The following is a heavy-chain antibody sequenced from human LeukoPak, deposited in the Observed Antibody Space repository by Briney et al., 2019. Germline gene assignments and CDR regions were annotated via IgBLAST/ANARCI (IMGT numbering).Heavy chain of an antibody. Sequence: GATVTLSCTASGYTFTDYYMHWVQQAPGKGHEWMGRVDPEDGETIYAEKFQGRVTITADTSTDTAYMELSSLRSEDTAVYYCAISGYGGAFDIWGQGTMVTVSS. J-gene: IGHJ3*02. CDR1: GYTFTDYY. CDR3: AISGYGGAFDI. V-gene: IGHV1-69-2*01. D-gene: IGHD3-10*01. CDR2: VDPEDGET.